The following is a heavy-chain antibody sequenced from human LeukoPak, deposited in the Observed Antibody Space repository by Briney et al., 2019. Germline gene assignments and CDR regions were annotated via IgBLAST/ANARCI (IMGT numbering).Heavy chain of an antibody. D-gene: IGHD5-24*01. Sequence: GGSLRLSCAASGFTFSSYGMHWVRQAPGEGLEWVAVIWYDGSNKYYADSVKGRFTISRDNSKNTLYLQMNSLRAEDTAVYYCARDGMATIPYWGQGTLVTVSS. CDR3: ARDGMATIPY. V-gene: IGHV3-33*01. CDR2: IWYDGSNK. J-gene: IGHJ4*02. CDR1: GFTFSSYG.